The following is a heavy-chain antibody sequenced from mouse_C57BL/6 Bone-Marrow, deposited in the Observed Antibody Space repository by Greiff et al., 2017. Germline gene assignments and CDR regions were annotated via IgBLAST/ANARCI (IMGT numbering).Heavy chain of an antibody. Sequence: QVQLQQSGAELVRPGTSVKLSCKASGYTFTSYWMHWVKQRPGQGLEWIGVIDPSDSYTNYNQKFKGKATLTVDTSSSTAYMQLSSLTSEDSAVYYCARRGDYAYYFDYWGQGTTLTVSS. CDR1: GYTFTSYW. D-gene: IGHD2-4*01. J-gene: IGHJ2*01. V-gene: IGHV1-59*01. CDR3: ARRGDYAYYFDY. CDR2: IDPSDSYT.